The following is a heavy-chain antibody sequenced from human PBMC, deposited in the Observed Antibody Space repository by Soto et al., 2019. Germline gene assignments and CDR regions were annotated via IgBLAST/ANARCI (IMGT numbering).Heavy chain of an antibody. CDR3: AKDVSGWPFDY. J-gene: IGHJ4*02. V-gene: IGHV3-23*01. D-gene: IGHD6-19*01. CDR2: ISGSGGST. Sequence: GGSLRLSCAASGFTFSSYAMSWVRQAPGKGLEWVSAISGSGGSTYYADSVKGRFTISRDNSKNTLYLQMNSLRAEDTAIYYWAKDVSGWPFDYWGQGTLVTVSS. CDR1: GFTFSSYA.